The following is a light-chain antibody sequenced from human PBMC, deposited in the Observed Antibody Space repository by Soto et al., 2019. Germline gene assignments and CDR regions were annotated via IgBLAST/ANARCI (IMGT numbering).Light chain of an antibody. CDR1: QSISSW. CDR2: EAS. V-gene: IGKV1-5*03. CDR3: QQYDSFSRT. Sequence: DIQMNQSPSTLSASVGDRVTITCRASQSISSWLAWYQQKPGKAPKLLIYEASSLEGGVPSRFSGSGSGTEFTLTVSSLQPDDFATYYCQQYDSFSRTFGQGTKVEIK. J-gene: IGKJ1*01.